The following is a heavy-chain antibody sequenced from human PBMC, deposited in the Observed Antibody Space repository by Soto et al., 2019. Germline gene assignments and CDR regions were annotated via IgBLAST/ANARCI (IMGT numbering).Heavy chain of an antibody. CDR3: ARNDFGDYDYFDY. CDR2: IYYSGNT. J-gene: IGHJ4*02. CDR1: GGPISSSSYY. D-gene: IGHD4-17*01. Sequence: SETLSLTCSVSGGPISSSSYYWGWIRQPPGKGLEWIASIYYSGNTYYNPSLRSRVTMSVDTSNNQFSLNLSSVTAADTAIYYCARNDFGDYDYFDYWGQGTPVTVSS. V-gene: IGHV4-39*01.